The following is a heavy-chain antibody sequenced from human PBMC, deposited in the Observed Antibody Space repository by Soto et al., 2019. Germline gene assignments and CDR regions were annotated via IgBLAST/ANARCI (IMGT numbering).Heavy chain of an antibody. CDR2: IIPMLGIS. V-gene: IGHV1-69*02. CDR1: GGTFSTYS. J-gene: IGHJ3*02. D-gene: IGHD2-21*01. CDR3: TIGSWSGEVFDI. Sequence: QVQLVQSGAEVKKPGSAVKVSCKDSGGTFSTYSMFWVRQAPGQGLEWMGRIIPMLGISKYAQKFQGRVTISADKSTGTAYMELSSLRSEDTALYYCTIGSWSGEVFDIWGQGTMVTVSS.